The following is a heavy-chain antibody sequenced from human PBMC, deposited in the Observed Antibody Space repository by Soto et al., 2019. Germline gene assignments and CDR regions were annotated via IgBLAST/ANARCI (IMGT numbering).Heavy chain of an antibody. CDR3: ARGGYYDNVWGKLSHYGLDV. CDR1: GYTFIRYG. V-gene: IGHV1-18*01. Sequence: QVQLVQSASEVMKPGASVKVSCKASGYTFIRYGITWVRQAPGQGLEWMGWISPYNDYTIYAQKLQGRVTMTADTSTKTVYMELRSLKSDDTAVYYCARGGYYDNVWGKLSHYGLDVWGQATSVTVSS. D-gene: IGHD3-16*01. CDR2: ISPYNDYT. J-gene: IGHJ6*02.